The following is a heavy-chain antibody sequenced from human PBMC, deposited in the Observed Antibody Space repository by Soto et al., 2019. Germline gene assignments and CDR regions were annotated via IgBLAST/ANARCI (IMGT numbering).Heavy chain of an antibody. CDR1: GGSISSSSYY. J-gene: IGHJ4*02. CDR2: IYYSGST. D-gene: IGHD3-10*01. CDR3: ARQVSTHYGSGSYYFDY. V-gene: IGHV4-39*01. Sequence: SETLSLTCTVSGGSISSSSYYWGWIRQPPGKGLEWIGSIYYSGSTYYNPSLKSRVTISVDTSKNQFSLKLSSVAAADTAVYYCARQVSTHYGSGSYYFDYWGQGTLVTVSS.